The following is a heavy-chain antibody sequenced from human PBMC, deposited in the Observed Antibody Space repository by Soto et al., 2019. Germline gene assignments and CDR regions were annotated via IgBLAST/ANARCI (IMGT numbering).Heavy chain of an antibody. Sequence: EVQLLESGGGLVQPGGSLRLSCAASGFTFSSYAMSWVRQAPGKGLEWVSAISGSGGSTYYADSVKGRFTISRDNSKNTLYLQMDSLRAEDTAVYYCAKGLYDSSGYHGGYWGQGTLVTVSS. V-gene: IGHV3-23*01. D-gene: IGHD3-22*01. CDR3: AKGLYDSSGYHGGY. CDR2: ISGSGGST. CDR1: GFTFSSYA. J-gene: IGHJ4*02.